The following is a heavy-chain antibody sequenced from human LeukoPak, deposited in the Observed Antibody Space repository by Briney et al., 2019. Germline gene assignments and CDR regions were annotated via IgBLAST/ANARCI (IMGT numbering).Heavy chain of an antibody. Sequence: EASVKVSCKASGFTFTSSAMQWVRQARGQRLEWIGWIAVGSGNTNYAQKLQERVSITRDMSTSTAYMELSSLRSEDTAVYYCAARYCTNGVCYNGFDPWGQGTLVTVSS. CDR3: AARYCTNGVCYNGFDP. CDR2: IAVGSGNT. J-gene: IGHJ5*02. D-gene: IGHD2-8*01. CDR1: GFTFTSSA. V-gene: IGHV1-58*02.